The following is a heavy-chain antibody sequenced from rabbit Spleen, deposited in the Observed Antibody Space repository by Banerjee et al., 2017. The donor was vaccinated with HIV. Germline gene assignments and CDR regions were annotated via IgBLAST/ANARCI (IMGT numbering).Heavy chain of an antibody. Sequence: QEQLEESGGGLFQPGGSLALTCKASGFSFSSSYWICWVRQAPGKGLQWIACINTYTAKPVYATWAKGRFTISRTSSTTVTLQMTSLTAADTATYFCARDLASVIGWNFNLWGPGTLVTVS. D-gene: IGHD1-1*01. CDR3: ARDLASVIGWNFNL. CDR1: GFSFSSSYW. J-gene: IGHJ4*01. CDR2: INTYTAKP. V-gene: IGHV1S45*01.